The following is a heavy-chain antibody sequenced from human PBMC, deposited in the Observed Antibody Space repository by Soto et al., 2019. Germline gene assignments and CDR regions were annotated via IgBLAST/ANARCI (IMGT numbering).Heavy chain of an antibody. CDR1: GFTFSSSA. D-gene: IGHD6-19*01. J-gene: IGHJ5*02. CDR2: ISVSGGTT. Sequence: EVQLLESGGGLVQPGGSLRLSCAASGFTFSSSAMNWVRQAPGKGLEWVSGISVSGGTTYYADSVKGRFTISRDNSRNTVYLQMNSLRAEDTAQYYCAKDRSSWYASRFDPWGQGTLVTVSS. V-gene: IGHV3-23*01. CDR3: AKDRSSWYASRFDP.